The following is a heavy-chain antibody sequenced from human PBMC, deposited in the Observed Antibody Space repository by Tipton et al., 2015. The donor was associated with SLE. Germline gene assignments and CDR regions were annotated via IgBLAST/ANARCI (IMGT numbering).Heavy chain of an antibody. CDR3: ARRGALAAAGVYYYYGMDV. V-gene: IGHV4-39*07. CDR1: GGSISSSSHY. Sequence: GLVKPSGTLSLTCTVSGGSISSSSHYWGWIRQPPGKGLEWIGSIYYSGSTDYNPSLKSRVTISVDTSKNQFSLKLNSVTAADTAVYYCARRGALAAAGVYYYYGMDVWGQGTTVTVSS. D-gene: IGHD6-13*01. CDR2: IYYSGST. J-gene: IGHJ6*02.